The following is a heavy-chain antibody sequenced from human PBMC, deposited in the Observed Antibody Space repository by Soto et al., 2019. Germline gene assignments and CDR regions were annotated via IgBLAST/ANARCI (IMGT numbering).Heavy chain of an antibody. V-gene: IGHV3-21*06. CDR1: GFTFSNYN. Sequence: GSLRLSCAASGFTFSNYNMNWVRQAPGKGLEWASSIGSSGNDIYYADSVEGRFSISRDNAENSLFLQMNSLRAEDTAVYYCASGVYAFDFRGQGTMVTVSS. D-gene: IGHD2-8*01. J-gene: IGHJ3*01. CDR2: IGSSGNDI. CDR3: ASGVYAFDF.